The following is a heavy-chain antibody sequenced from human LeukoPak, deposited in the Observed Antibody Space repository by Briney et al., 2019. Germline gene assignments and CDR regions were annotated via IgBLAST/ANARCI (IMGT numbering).Heavy chain of an antibody. V-gene: IGHV3-30-3*01. Sequence: GGSLRLSCAASGFTFSNYAMHWVRQAPGKGLEWVAVISYDGTNKYYADSVKGRFTISRDNSKNTLYLQMNSLRAEDTAVYYCARDSDSSGYLDYWGQGTLVTVSS. CDR2: ISYDGTNK. D-gene: IGHD3-22*01. J-gene: IGHJ4*02. CDR3: ARDSDSSGYLDY. CDR1: GFTFSNYA.